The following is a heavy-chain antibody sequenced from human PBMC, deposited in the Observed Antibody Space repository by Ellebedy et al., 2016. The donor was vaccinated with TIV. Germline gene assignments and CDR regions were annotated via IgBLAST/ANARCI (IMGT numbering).Heavy chain of an antibody. V-gene: IGHV4-59*02. Sequence: GSLRLXXTVSGGSVRRYYLNWIRQPPGKGLEWIGYVFFSGSTKYNPSLKSRVTISVDTSTNQLSLKLNSVTAADTAVYYWATSQYCGGDCFLDHWGQGTLVTVAS. CDR1: GGSVRRYY. D-gene: IGHD2-21*02. J-gene: IGHJ4*02. CDR3: ATSQYCGGDCFLDH. CDR2: VFFSGST.